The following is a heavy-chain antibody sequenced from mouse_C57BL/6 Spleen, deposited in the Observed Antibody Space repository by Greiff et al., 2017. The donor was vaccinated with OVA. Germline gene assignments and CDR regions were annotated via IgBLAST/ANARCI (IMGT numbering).Heavy chain of an antibody. V-gene: IGHV1-69*01. Sequence: QVQLQQPGAELVMPGASVKLSCKASGYTFTSYWMHWVKQRPGQGLEWIGEIDPSDSYTNYNQKFKGRSTLTVDKSSSTAYMQLSSLTSEDSAVYYCARGGSSFYAMDYWDQGTSVTVSS. CDR2: IDPSDSYT. D-gene: IGHD1-1*01. CDR3: ARGGSSFYAMDY. J-gene: IGHJ4*01. CDR1: GYTFTSYW.